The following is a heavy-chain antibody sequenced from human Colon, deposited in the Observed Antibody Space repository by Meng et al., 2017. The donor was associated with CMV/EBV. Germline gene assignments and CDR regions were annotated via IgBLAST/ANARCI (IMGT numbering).Heavy chain of an antibody. CDR2: IIPISGTA. Sequence: ISWVRQAPGQGLEWMGGIIPISGTANYAQKFQGRVAISADESTTTAYMELSSLRPDDTAVYYCARDTTRGGLGFCSSTSCFGGWFDPWGQGTLVTVSS. CDR3: ARDTTRGGLGFCSSTSCFGGWFDP. J-gene: IGHJ5*02. V-gene: IGHV1-69*01. D-gene: IGHD2-2*01.